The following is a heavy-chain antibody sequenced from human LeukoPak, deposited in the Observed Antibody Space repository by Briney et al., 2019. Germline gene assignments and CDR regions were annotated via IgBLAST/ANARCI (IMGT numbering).Heavy chain of an antibody. Sequence: GGSLRLSCAVSGFTFSSFWMTWVRQAPGKGLEWVANIDQDGSERHYVDSVEGRFTISRDNAKNSMYLQMNSLRVEDTAVHYCATSLGTTTTFWGQGTLVTVSS. J-gene: IGHJ4*02. CDR1: GFTFSSFW. CDR2: IDQDGSER. CDR3: ATSLGTTTTF. D-gene: IGHD1-14*01. V-gene: IGHV3-7*01.